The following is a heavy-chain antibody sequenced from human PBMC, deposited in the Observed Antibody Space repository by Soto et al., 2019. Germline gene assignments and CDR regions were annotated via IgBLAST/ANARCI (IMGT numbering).Heavy chain of an antibody. CDR1: GYSFAGYW. J-gene: IGHJ4*01. Sequence: VESLKISCKGSGYSFAGYWSTWVRQMPGKGLEWMGRIDPSGSQTYYSPSFRGHVTISAAKSITTVFLHGSSLRASDTAMYYCGRQRYCADSGHNFSSYFD. CDR2: IDPSGSQT. V-gene: IGHV5-10-1*01. D-gene: IGHD3-22*01. CDR3: GRQRYCADSGHNFSSYFD.